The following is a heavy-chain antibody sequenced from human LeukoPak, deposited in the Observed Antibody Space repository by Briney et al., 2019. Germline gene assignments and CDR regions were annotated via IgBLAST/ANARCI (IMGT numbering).Heavy chain of an antibody. CDR2: IHSGSSRA. V-gene: IGHV3-21*06. CDR3: SREGYCDDGRDC. Sequence: PGGSLRLSCAASGFTFSRYHMNWVRQAPGKGLEWVSSIHSGSSRAYYADSVKGRFTISRDDAQNSLYLQMNNLTDVDTAVYYCSREGYCDDGRDCWGQGTLVTVSS. J-gene: IGHJ4*02. CDR1: GFTFSRYH. D-gene: IGHD2-21*01.